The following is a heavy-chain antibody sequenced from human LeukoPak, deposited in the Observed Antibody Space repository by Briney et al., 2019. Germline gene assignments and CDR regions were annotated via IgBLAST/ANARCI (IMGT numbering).Heavy chain of an antibody. D-gene: IGHD1-26*01. CDR1: GFTFSNYS. J-gene: IGHJ4*02. Sequence: GGSLRLSCEASGFTFSNYSMNWVRQAPGKGLEWVSYIRSSSSTVYYADSVKGRFTISRDNAKNSLYLQMNSLRAEDTAVYYCASALVGTTTYWGQGTLVTVSS. CDR2: IRSSSSTV. V-gene: IGHV3-48*01. CDR3: ASALVGTTTY.